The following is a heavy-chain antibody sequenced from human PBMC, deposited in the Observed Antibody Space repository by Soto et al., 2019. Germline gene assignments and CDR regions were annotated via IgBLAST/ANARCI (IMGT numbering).Heavy chain of an antibody. CDR2: ISAYNGNT. CDR3: ARAGRGIAVAGTTPRNWFDP. V-gene: IGHV1-18*01. CDR1: GYTFTSYG. J-gene: IGHJ5*02. D-gene: IGHD6-19*01. Sequence: QVQLVQSGAEVKKPGASVKVSCKASGYTFTSYGISWVRQAPGQGLEWMGWISAYNGNTNYAQKLQGRVTMTTDTPTSTAYMELRSLRSDDTAVYYCARAGRGIAVAGTTPRNWFDPWGQGTLVTVSS.